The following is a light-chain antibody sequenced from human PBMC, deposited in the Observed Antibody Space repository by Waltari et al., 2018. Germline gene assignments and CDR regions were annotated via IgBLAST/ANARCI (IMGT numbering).Light chain of an antibody. V-gene: IGLV4-69*01. CDR3: QTWGTGIWV. Sequence: QLVLTQAPSASASPGASVKLTCTLSSEHSNYAVAWLQHQPDRSPRYLMKVTSSGDYTKEDGIPDRFSGSSSGAERYLTISSLQSEDEADYYCQTWGTGIWVFGGGTKVTVL. CDR1: SEHSNYA. CDR2: VTSSGDY. J-gene: IGLJ3*02.